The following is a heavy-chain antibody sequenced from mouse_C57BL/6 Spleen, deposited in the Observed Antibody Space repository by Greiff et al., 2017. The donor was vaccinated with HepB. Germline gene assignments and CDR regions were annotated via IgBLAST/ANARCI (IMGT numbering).Heavy chain of an antibody. CDR1: GYTFTDYY. CDR2: IFPGSGST. CDR3: ANNAYYSNRAWFAY. Sequence: QVQLQQSGPELVKPGASVKISCKASGYTFTDYYINWVKQRPGQGLEWIGWIFPGSGSTYYNEKFKGKATLTVDKSSSTAYMLLSSLTSEDSAVYFCANNAYYSNRAWFAYWGQGTLVTVSA. D-gene: IGHD2-5*01. J-gene: IGHJ3*01. V-gene: IGHV1-75*01.